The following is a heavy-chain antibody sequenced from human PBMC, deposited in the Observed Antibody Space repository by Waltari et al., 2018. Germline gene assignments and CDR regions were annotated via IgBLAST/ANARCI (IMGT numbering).Heavy chain of an antibody. CDR2: ITASGATT. J-gene: IGHJ4*02. Sequence: EVQLVDSGGGLVQPGGSLRISCAASGFTFGSYAMSWVRQSPGKVLELVSMITASGATTYYADSVKGRFIISRDKSKNTLFLQMNSLRAEDTAVYYCAKDLGDRWGLFDYWGQGTLVTVSS. D-gene: IGHD3-16*01. CDR3: AKDLGDRWGLFDY. V-gene: IGHV3-23*04. CDR1: GFTFGSYA.